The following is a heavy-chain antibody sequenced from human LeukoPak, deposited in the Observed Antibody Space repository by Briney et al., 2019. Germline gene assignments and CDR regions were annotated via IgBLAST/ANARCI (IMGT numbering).Heavy chain of an antibody. D-gene: IGHD4-17*01. V-gene: IGHV4-34*01. J-gene: IGHJ4*02. CDR2: INHSGST. CDR3: ATIRNDYGVPGVAY. CDR1: GGSFSGYY. Sequence: SETLSLTCAVYGGSFSGYYWSWIRQPPGKGLEWIGEINHSGSTNYNPSLKSRVTISVDTSKNQFSLNLNSVTAADTAVYYCATIRNDYGVPGVAYWGQGTLVTVSS.